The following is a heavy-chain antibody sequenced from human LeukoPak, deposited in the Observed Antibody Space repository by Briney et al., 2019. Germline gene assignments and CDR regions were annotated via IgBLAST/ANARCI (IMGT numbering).Heavy chain of an antibody. J-gene: IGHJ4*02. CDR1: GGSFSGYY. Sequence: SETLSLTCAVYGGSFSGYYWSWIRQPPGKGPEWIGEINHSGSTNYNPSLKSRVTISVDTSKNQFSLKLSSVTAADTAVYYCARAQTYYYDSSGSLFDYWGQGTLVTVSS. CDR3: ARAQTYYYDSSGSLFDY. D-gene: IGHD3-22*01. V-gene: IGHV4-34*01. CDR2: INHSGST.